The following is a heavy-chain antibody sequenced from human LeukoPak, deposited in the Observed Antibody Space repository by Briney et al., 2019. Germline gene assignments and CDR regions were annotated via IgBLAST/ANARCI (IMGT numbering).Heavy chain of an antibody. V-gene: IGHV3-53*01. Sequence: GGSLRLSCAASGFTFSSYWMSWVRQAPGKGLEWVSVIYSGGSTYYADSVKGRFTISRDNSKNTLYLQMNSLRAEDTAVYYCARVKSITMVRGVITDAFFDYWGQGTLVTVSS. CDR3: ARVKSITMVRGVITDAFFDY. J-gene: IGHJ4*02. CDR2: IYSGGST. D-gene: IGHD3-10*01. CDR1: GFTFSSYW.